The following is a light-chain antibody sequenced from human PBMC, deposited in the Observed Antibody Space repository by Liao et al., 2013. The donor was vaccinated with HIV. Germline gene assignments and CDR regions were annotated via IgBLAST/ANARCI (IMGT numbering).Light chain of an antibody. J-gene: IGLJ1*01. CDR1: NIGSKS. CDR3: QAWDSSTFXV. CDR2: QDS. V-gene: IGLV3-21*01. Sequence: SYELTQPPSVSVAPGKTARITCGGNNIGSKSVHWYQQKPGQAPVLVIYQDSKRPSGIPERFSGSNSGNTATLTISGTQAMDEADYYCQAWDSSTFXVFGTGTKVTVL.